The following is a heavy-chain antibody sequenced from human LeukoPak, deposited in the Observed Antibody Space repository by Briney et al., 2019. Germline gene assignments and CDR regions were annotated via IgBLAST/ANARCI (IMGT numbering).Heavy chain of an antibody. CDR2: MNPNSGNT. Sequence: ASVKVSCKASGYTFTSYDINWVRQATGQGLEWMGWMNPNSGNTGYAQKFQGRVTMTRNTSISTAYMELSSLRSEDTAVYYCARLLPSHYGDLHSDAFDIWGQGTMVTVSS. CDR3: ARLLPSHYGDLHSDAFDI. V-gene: IGHV1-8*01. D-gene: IGHD4-17*01. CDR1: GYTFTSYD. J-gene: IGHJ3*02.